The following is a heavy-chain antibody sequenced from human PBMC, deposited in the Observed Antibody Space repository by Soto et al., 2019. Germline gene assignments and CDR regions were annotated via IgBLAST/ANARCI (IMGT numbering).Heavy chain of an antibody. CDR3: ARTIWDFWSGPNLDY. D-gene: IGHD3-3*01. CDR2: IFSNDEK. V-gene: IGHV2-26*01. CDR1: GFSLSNARMG. Sequence: QVTLKESGPVLVKPTETLTLTCTVSGFSLSNARMGVSWIRQPPGKALEWLAHIFSNDEKSYSTSLKSRLTMSKDTSKSQVVLTMTNMDPVDTATYYCARTIWDFWSGPNLDYWGQGTLVTVSS. J-gene: IGHJ4*02.